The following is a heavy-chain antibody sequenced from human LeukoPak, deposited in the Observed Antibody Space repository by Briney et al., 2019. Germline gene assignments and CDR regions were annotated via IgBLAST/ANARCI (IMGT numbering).Heavy chain of an antibody. D-gene: IGHD3-10*01. Sequence: GGSLRLSCAASGFTFSRSAMHWVRQAPGKGLEWVAIISYDGGNKYYADSVKGRFTISRDNSKNRLYLQMNSLRAEDTAVYYCAKRRSPMVRGVNVDYWGQGTLVTVSS. CDR3: AKRRSPMVRGVNVDY. CDR1: GFTFSRSA. V-gene: IGHV3-30*04. CDR2: ISYDGGNK. J-gene: IGHJ4*02.